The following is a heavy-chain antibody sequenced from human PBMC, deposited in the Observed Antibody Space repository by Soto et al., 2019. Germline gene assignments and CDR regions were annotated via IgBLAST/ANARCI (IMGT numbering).Heavy chain of an antibody. CDR1: GFTFSNYA. CDR2: ISSNGVGT. CDR3: ARREQSDYYYMDV. V-gene: IGHV3-64*01. J-gene: IGHJ6*03. Sequence: EVQLVESGGGLVQPGGSLRLSCAASGFTFSNYAMDWVRQAPGKVLEYVSGISSNGVGTYYANSVKDRFTISIDNSKNMLYLQMGSLRAEDMAVYYCARREQSDYYYMDVWGKGTSVTVSS. D-gene: IGHD6-19*01.